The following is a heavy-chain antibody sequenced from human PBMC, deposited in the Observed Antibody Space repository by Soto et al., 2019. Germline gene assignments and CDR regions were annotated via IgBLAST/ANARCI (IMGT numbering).Heavy chain of an antibody. CDR1: GDSISSGGYS. CDR3: ARDSRSGYYLDY. CDR2: IYHSGGT. V-gene: IGHV4-30-2*01. Sequence: QLQLQESGSGLVKPSQTLSLTCTVSGDSISSGGYSWNWIRQPPGKGLEWIGYIYHSGGTDYNPSLKSLFTITVDSSNNQFSLKLSSVTAADTAVYYCARDSRSGYYLDYWGQGNLVTVSS. D-gene: IGHD3-22*01. J-gene: IGHJ4*02.